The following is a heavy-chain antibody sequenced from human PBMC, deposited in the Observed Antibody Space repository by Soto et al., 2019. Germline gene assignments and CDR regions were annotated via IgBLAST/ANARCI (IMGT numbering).Heavy chain of an antibody. CDR2: IWYDGNNR. V-gene: IGHV3-33*01. D-gene: IGHD2-21*02. CDR1: GFIFRSYG. Sequence: QVQLVESGGGVAQPGRSLNLSCAASGFIFRSYGMHWVRQAPGKGLEWVAVIWYDGNNRYYADSVKGRFTISRDKSKNTLSLQMIGMRAEDTAVGYWARAKSLSRGTALYAATNWGQGARVTVSS. CDR3: ARAKSLSRGTALYAATN. J-gene: IGHJ4*02.